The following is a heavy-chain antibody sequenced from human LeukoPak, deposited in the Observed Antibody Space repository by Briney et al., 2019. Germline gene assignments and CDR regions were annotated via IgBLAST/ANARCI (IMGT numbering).Heavy chain of an antibody. D-gene: IGHD6-19*01. CDR3: ARVGTSGWTSDY. CDR1: GFTFSIYS. Sequence: QSGGSLRLSCAASGFTFSIYSINWVRQAPGKGLEWLSYISSSSRTISYADSLKGRFTVSRDNAKNSVDLQMDSLRAEDTAVYYCARVGTSGWTSDYWGQGTPVTVSS. V-gene: IGHV3-48*04. CDR2: ISSSSRTI. J-gene: IGHJ4*02.